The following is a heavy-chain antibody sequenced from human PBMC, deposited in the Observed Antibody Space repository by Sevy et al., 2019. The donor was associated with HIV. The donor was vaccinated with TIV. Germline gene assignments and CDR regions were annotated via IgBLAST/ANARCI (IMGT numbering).Heavy chain of an antibody. CDR3: AKDISGASSSWSFDY. CDR1: GFTFSNYG. J-gene: IGHJ4*02. V-gene: IGHV3-30*18. D-gene: IGHD6-19*01. CDR2: ISHDGSNK. Sequence: GESLKISCEASGFTFSNYGMHWVRQAPGKGLDWVAIISHDGSNKYYADSVKGRFTISRDNSKHSLYLQMNSLRPEDKGVYYCAKDISGASSSWSFDYWGQGTLVTVSS.